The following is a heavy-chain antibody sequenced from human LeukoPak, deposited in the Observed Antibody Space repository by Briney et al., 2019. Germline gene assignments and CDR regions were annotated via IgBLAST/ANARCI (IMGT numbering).Heavy chain of an antibody. Sequence: SETLSLTCTVSGGSISSYYWSWIRQPPGKGLEWIGYIYYSGSTNYNPSFKSRVSMSFDTAKNQFFLKVTSVTAADTAVYFCARERAPAYNFYMDVWGKGTKVTVSS. CDR3: ARERAPAYNFYMDV. V-gene: IGHV4-59*12. CDR2: IYYSGST. D-gene: IGHD3/OR15-3a*01. CDR1: GGSISSYY. J-gene: IGHJ6*03.